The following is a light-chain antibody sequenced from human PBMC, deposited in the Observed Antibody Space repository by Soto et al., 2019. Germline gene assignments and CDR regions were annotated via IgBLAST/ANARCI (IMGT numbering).Light chain of an antibody. Sequence: VKRLYPPTRSVSSSARAIRSCRASQSVSSNLAWYQQKPGQAPRLLIYGASTRATGIPDRFSVSGSGTAFTLTISSLEPDEFAVSYCQQHGTAPITVGQGTRLEIK. CDR1: QSVSSN. J-gene: IGKJ5*01. CDR2: GAS. V-gene: IGKV3-20*01. CDR3: QQHGTAPIT.